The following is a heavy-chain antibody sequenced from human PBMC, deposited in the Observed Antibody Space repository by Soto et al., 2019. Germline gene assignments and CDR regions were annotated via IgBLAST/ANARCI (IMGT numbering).Heavy chain of an antibody. J-gene: IGHJ4*02. V-gene: IGHV3-23*01. CDR3: AKDITVYSSGWFDY. D-gene: IGHD6-19*01. CDR1: GFTFSSYA. CDR2: ISGSGGST. Sequence: EVQLLESGGGLVQPGGSLRLSCAASGFTFSSYAMSWVRQAPGKGLEWVSAISGSGGSTYYADSMKGRFTIYRDNSKNTLYLQMNSLRAEDTAVYYCAKDITVYSSGWFDYWGQGTLVTVSS.